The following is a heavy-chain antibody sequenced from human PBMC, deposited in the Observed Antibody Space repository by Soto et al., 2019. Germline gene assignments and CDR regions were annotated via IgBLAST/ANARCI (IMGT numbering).Heavy chain of an antibody. CDR3: ASYGSGSYYNVPFDY. D-gene: IGHD3-10*01. J-gene: IGHJ4*02. CDR1: GYTFTSYA. CDR2: MNAGNGNT. Sequence: GASVKVSCKASGYTFTSYAMHWVRQAPGQRLEWMGWMNAGNGNTKYSQKFQGRVTITRDTSASTAYMELSSLRSEDTAVYYCASYGSGSYYNVPFDYWGQGTLVTVS. V-gene: IGHV1-3*01.